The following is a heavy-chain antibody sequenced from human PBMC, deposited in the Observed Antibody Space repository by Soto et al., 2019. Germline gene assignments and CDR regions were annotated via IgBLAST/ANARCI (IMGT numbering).Heavy chain of an antibody. V-gene: IGHV4-59*01. CDR1: GGSISSYY. D-gene: IGHD2-2*03. CDR3: ARVDRGAFDH. Sequence: QVQLHESGPGLVKPSETLSLTCTVSGGSISSYYWIWIRQPPGKGLEWIGSIFYTESTDYNPSLKSRVTISLDTSKNHFSLNLSSVSAADTAVYFCARVDRGAFDHWAQGTLVTVSS. CDR2: IFYTEST. J-gene: IGHJ4*02.